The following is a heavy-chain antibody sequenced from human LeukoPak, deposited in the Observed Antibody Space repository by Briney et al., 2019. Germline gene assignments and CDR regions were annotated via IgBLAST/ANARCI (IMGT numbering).Heavy chain of an antibody. CDR1: GFTFSSYA. CDR3: ARRSGYFDC. Sequence: PGGSLRLSCAASGFTFSSYAMSWVRQAPGKGLEWVSGISGGGGGTYSADSVKGRFTISRDNSKNTLYLQMNSLRAEDTAVYYCARRSGYFDCWGQGTLVTVSS. J-gene: IGHJ4*02. D-gene: IGHD3-3*01. CDR2: ISGGGGGT. V-gene: IGHV3-23*01.